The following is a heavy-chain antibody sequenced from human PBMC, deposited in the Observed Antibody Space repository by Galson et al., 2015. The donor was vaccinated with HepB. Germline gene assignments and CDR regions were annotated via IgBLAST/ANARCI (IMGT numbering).Heavy chain of an antibody. CDR3: AKVYYYGSGTELFFDY. CDR1: GFTFSSYG. D-gene: IGHD3-10*01. CDR2: ISYDGSNK. Sequence: SLRLSCAASGFTFSSYGMHWVRQAPGKGLEWVAVISYDGSNKYYADSVKGRFTISRDNSKNTLYLQMNSLRAEDTAVYYCAKVYYYGSGTELFFDYWGQGTLVTVSS. V-gene: IGHV3-30*18. J-gene: IGHJ4*02.